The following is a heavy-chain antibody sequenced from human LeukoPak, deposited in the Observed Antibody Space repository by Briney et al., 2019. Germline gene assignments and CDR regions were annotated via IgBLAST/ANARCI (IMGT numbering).Heavy chain of an antibody. CDR1: GSSISSSSYY. D-gene: IGHD2-8*02. CDR3: ARHGLWQPYWFDY. Sequence: SETLSLTCTVSGSSISSSSYYWGWIRQPPGRGLEWIGGIYYSGSTYYNPSLKSRVTISVDTSKNQFSLKLSSVTAADTAVYYCARHGLWQPYWFDYWGQGTPVTVSS. J-gene: IGHJ4*02. CDR2: IYYSGST. V-gene: IGHV4-39*01.